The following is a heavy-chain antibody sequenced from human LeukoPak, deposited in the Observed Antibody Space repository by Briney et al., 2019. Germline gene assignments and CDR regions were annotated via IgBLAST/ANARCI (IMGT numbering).Heavy chain of an antibody. CDR2: IYYSGST. Sequence: PSETLSLTCAVCGGSISSGGYSWSWIRQPPGKGLEWIGYIYYSGSTYYNPSLKSRVTISVDTSKNQFSLKLTSVTAADTAVYYCARGYSSSWYFNWFDPWGQGTLVSASS. CDR1: GGSISSGGYS. D-gene: IGHD6-13*01. CDR3: ARGYSSSWYFNWFDP. J-gene: IGHJ5*02. V-gene: IGHV4-30-4*07.